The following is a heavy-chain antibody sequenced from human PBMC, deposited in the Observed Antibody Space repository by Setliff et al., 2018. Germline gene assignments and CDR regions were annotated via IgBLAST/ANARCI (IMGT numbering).Heavy chain of an antibody. D-gene: IGHD3-10*01. CDR2: MYSSGST. Sequence: SETLSLTCRVSGDSISDYHWSWIRQPPGKGLEWIGSMYSSGSTYYNPSLKSRVTISVDTSQNQFSVTLRSVTAADTAVYYCARLSVSLLRGGYLDYWGQGSLVTVSS. CDR1: GDSISDYH. CDR3: ARLSVSLLRGGYLDY. J-gene: IGHJ4*02. V-gene: IGHV4-39*01.